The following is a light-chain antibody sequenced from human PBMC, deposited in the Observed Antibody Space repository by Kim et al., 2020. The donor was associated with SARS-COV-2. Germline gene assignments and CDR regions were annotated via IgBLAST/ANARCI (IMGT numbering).Light chain of an antibody. CDR2: EGS. J-gene: IGLJ3*02. CDR1: SSDFRSYHL. V-gene: IGLV2-23*01. Sequence: PGQSVPIPCTGTSSDFRSYHLVSWDQQHPRKAPKLMIYEGSKRPSGVSKRFSGSKSGNPASLTISGLQAEDEADYFCCSYAGSNWVFGGGTQLTVL. CDR3: CSYAGSNWV.